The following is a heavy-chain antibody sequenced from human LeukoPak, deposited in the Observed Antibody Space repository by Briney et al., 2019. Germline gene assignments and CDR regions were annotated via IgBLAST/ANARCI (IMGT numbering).Heavy chain of an antibody. CDR1: AFTFSSYA. D-gene: IGHD1-26*01. CDR2: ISGSGGST. Sequence: PGGSLRLSCAASAFTFSSYAMSWVRQAPGKGLEWVSAISGSGGSTYYADSVKGRFTISRDNSKNTLYLQMNSLRAEDTAVYYCAKRASQRYSESLGALVDYWGQGTLVTVSS. J-gene: IGHJ4*02. CDR3: AKRASQRYSESLGALVDY. V-gene: IGHV3-23*01.